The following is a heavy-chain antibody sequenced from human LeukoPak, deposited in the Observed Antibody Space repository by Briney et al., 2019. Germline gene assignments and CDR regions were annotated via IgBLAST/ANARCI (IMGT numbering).Heavy chain of an antibody. V-gene: IGHV3-23*01. CDR1: GFTFSNYA. CDR2: ISDSGGST. J-gene: IGHJ4*02. Sequence: GGSLRLSCAASGFTFSNYAMSWVRQAPGKGLEWVSSISDSGGSTYYADSVKGHFTISRDNSKNTLYLQMNGLRAEDTAVYYCAKEVPPEDYWGQGTLVTVSS. CDR3: AKEVPPEDY.